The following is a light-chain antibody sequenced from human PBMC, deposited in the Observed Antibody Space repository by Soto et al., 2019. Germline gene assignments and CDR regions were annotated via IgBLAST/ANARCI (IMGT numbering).Light chain of an antibody. CDR2: DAS. CDR1: QDISNY. Sequence: DMQMTQSPYFLYASVGDRVTITCQASQDISNYLNWYQQKPGKAPKLLIYDASNLETGVPSRFSGSGSGTDFTFTISSLQPEDIATYYCQQYDNLPLTFCGGTKV. V-gene: IGKV1-33*01. J-gene: IGKJ4*01. CDR3: QQYDNLPLT.